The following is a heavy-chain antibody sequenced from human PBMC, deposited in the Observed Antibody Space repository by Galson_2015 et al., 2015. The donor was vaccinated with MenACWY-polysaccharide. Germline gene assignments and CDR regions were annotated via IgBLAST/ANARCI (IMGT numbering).Heavy chain of an antibody. CDR2: IQYDGSQK. J-gene: IGHJ3*02. Sequence: SLRLSCAASGSKFRGSGMHWVRQAPGKGLEWVAVIQYDGSQKQYTDSVRGRFSISRDNSKNTLYLEMNSLRAEDTALYYCTREGSRIVFHAFDIWGQGTMVIVSS. V-gene: IGHV3-33*01. CDR3: TREGSRIVFHAFDI. CDR1: GSKFRGSG. D-gene: IGHD3-10*02.